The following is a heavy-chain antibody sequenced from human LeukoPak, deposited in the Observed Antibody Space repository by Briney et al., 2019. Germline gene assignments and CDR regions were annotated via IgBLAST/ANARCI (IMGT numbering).Heavy chain of an antibody. Sequence: ASVKVSCKASGYTFTGYYMHWVRQAPGQGLEWMGWISAYNGNTNYAQKLQGRVTMTTDTSTSTAYMELRSLRSDDTAVYYCARGFYYDSSGYGSMGWYFDLWGRGTLVTVSS. CDR1: GYTFTGYY. V-gene: IGHV1-18*04. J-gene: IGHJ2*01. CDR3: ARGFYYDSSGYGSMGWYFDL. CDR2: ISAYNGNT. D-gene: IGHD3-22*01.